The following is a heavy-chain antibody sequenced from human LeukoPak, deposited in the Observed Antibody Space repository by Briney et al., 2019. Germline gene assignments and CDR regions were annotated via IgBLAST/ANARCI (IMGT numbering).Heavy chain of an antibody. CDR2: IYYSGST. J-gene: IGHJ6*02. CDR1: GGSISSGDYY. CDR3: ARGPRLWFGESHYYYYGMDV. V-gene: IGHV4-30-4*01. D-gene: IGHD3-10*01. Sequence: SETLSLTCTVSGGSISSGDYYWSWIRQPPGKGLEWIGYIYYSGSTYYNPSLKSRVTISVDTSKNQFSLKLSSVTAADTAVYYCARGPRLWFGESHYYYYGMDVWGQGTTVTASS.